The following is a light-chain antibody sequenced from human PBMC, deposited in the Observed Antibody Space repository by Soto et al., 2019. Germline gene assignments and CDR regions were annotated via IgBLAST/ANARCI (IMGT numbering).Light chain of an antibody. V-gene: IGKV3-20*01. J-gene: IGKJ1*01. CDR3: QQYGGSPWT. Sequence: EIVLTQSPGTLSLSPGERATLSCRASQGVSNSYLAWYQQKPGQAPRLLIYGASSRATGIPDRFSGSGSGTDFALTISRLEPEDFAVYHCQQYGGSPWTFGQGTKV. CDR1: QGVSNSY. CDR2: GAS.